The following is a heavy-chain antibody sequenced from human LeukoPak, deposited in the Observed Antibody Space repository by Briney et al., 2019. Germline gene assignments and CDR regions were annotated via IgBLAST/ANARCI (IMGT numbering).Heavy chain of an antibody. Sequence: SETLSLTCTVSGGSISYYYWSWIRQPPGKGLEWIGYIYTSGSTNYNPSLKSRVTISVDTSKNQFSLKLSSVTAADTAVYYCARHDYSNYGAFDIWGQGTMVTVSS. CDR1: GGSISYYY. J-gene: IGHJ3*02. CDR2: IYTSGST. CDR3: ARHDYSNYGAFDI. D-gene: IGHD4-11*01. V-gene: IGHV4-4*09.